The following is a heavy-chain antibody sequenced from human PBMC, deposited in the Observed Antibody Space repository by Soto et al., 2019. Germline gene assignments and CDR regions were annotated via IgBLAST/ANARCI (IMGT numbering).Heavy chain of an antibody. D-gene: IGHD6-19*01. CDR3: AKLVAVAGTRDDY. V-gene: IGHV3-30*18. CDR2: ISYDGSNK. Sequence: PGGSLILSCAASGFNFSSYGMHWVRQAPGKGLEWVAVISYDGSNKYYADSVKGRFTISRDNSKNTLYLQMNSLRAEDTAVYYCAKLVAVAGTRDDYWGQGTLVTVSS. J-gene: IGHJ4*02. CDR1: GFNFSSYG.